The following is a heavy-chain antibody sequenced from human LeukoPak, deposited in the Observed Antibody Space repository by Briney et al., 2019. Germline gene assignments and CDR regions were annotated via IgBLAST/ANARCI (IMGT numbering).Heavy chain of an antibody. J-gene: IGHJ4*02. V-gene: IGHV3-30*03. CDR2: ISSDGNNT. Sequence: GGSLRLSCAASGLTFSNHGIQWVRQAPGKGLEWVTIISSDGNNTYYADSVKGRFTISRDNSKNKLYLQMNSLRVEDTAGYYCARGGYCHSPTCYPEDYFDYWGQGTLLTASS. CDR3: ARGGYCHSPTCYPEDYFDY. D-gene: IGHD2-2*01. CDR1: GLTFSNHG.